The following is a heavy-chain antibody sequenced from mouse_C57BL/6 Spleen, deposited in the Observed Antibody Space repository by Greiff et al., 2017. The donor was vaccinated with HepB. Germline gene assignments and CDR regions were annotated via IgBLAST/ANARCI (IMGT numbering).Heavy chain of an antibody. CDR2: INPNNGGT. V-gene: IGHV1-26*01. D-gene: IGHD2-4*01. CDR1: GYTFTDYY. Sequence: EVQLQQSGPELVKPGASVKISCKASGYTFTDYYMNWVKQSHGKSLEWIGDINPNNGGTSYNQKFKGKATLTVDKSSSTAYMELRSLTSEDSAVYYCARGAYDYAGYYFDYWGQGTTLTVSS. CDR3: ARGAYDYAGYYFDY. J-gene: IGHJ2*01.